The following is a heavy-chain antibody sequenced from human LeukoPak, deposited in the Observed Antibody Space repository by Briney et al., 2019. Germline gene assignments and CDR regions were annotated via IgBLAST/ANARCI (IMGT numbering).Heavy chain of an antibody. CDR1: GGSFSGYY. Sequence: SETLSLTCAVYGGSFSGYYWSWIRQPPGKGLEWIGEINHSGSTNYNPSLKSRVTISVDTSKNQFSLKLSSVTAADTAVYYCASITRVWSGYFLMDVWGKGTTVTVSS. CDR2: INHSGST. J-gene: IGHJ6*03. V-gene: IGHV4-34*01. D-gene: IGHD3-3*01. CDR3: ASITRVWSGYFLMDV.